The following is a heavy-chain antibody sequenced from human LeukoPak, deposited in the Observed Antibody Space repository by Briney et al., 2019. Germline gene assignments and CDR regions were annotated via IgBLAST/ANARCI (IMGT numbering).Heavy chain of an antibody. CDR1: GYTFTSYG. V-gene: IGHV1-18*01. D-gene: IGHD1-14*01. Sequence: ASVKVSCKASGYTFTSYGISWVRQAPGQGLEWMGWISAYNGNTNYAQKLQGRATMTTDTSTSTAYMELRSLRSDDTAVYYCARDSPGRRLYYFDYWGQGTLVTVSS. CDR2: ISAYNGNT. J-gene: IGHJ4*02. CDR3: ARDSPGRRLYYFDY.